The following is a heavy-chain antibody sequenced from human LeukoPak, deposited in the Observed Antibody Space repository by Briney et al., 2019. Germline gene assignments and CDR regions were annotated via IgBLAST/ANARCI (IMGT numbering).Heavy chain of an antibody. D-gene: IGHD4-17*01. J-gene: IGHJ5*02. CDR2: ISSRSSYI. CDR1: GFTFSTNC. V-gene: IGHV3-21*01. CDR3: ARPVDDDYAAFGA. Sequence: GRSLTPARAASGFTFSTNCMDWVRQPPGDGLEWVSSISSRSSYIYHADSVKGRFTISRDNAKNSLYLQMNSLRAEDTAVYYCARPVDDDYAAFGAWGQGTLVTVSS.